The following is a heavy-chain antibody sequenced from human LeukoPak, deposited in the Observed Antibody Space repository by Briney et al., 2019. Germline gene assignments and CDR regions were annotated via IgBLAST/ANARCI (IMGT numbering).Heavy chain of an antibody. CDR1: GYTFTNYG. D-gene: IGHD2-15*01. CDR3: ARAEGVVVAAHIDV. V-gene: IGHV1-18*01. CDR2: ISAYNGNT. J-gene: IGHJ6*03. Sequence: ASVKVSCKASGYTFTNYGIYWVRQAPGQGLEWMAWISAYNGNTNYAQKLQGRVTVTTDTSTSTGYMELRSLRSDDTAMYYCARAEGVVVAAHIDVCGKGTTVTVSS.